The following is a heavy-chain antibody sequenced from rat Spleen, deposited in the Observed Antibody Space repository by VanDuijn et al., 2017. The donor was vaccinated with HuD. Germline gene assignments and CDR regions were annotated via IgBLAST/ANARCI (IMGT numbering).Heavy chain of an antibody. CDR1: GFTFNNFD. Sequence: EVQLVESGGGLVQPGRSLKLSCAASGFTFNNFDMAWVRQAPTKGLEWVASISPSGGSTYYRDSVKGRFTVSRDNAKSTLSLQVESLRAEDTATYYCARQETSGYSNWFTFWGHGTLVTVSS. V-gene: IGHV5-25*01. J-gene: IGHJ3*01. CDR3: ARQETSGYSNWFTF. D-gene: IGHD4-3*01. CDR2: ISPSGGST.